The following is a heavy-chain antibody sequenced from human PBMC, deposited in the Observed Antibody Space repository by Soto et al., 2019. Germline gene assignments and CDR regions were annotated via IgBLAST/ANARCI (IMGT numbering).Heavy chain of an antibody. CDR3: ARFWRDVVVATKCAVDV. V-gene: IGHV1-69*01. CDR2: FTPVFGTT. CDR1: ADTVSKYA. J-gene: IGHJ3*01. D-gene: IGHD2-21*01. Sequence: QVQLVQSGAEVKKPGSSVKVSCKASADTVSKYAISWVRQAPGQGVEWMGGFTPVFGTTNYAQKFQDRVTITADESTGTASMELNSLKSEDTAVYWCARFWRDVVVATKCAVDVWGQGTKVIVSS.